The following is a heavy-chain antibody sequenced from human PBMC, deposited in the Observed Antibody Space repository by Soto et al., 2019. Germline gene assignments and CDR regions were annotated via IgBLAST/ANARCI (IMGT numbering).Heavy chain of an antibody. V-gene: IGHV4-31*03. Sequence: NPSETLSLTCTVSGYSISSGGYYWSWIRQFPWRGLEWIGYIYYTGSTYSNPSLKSRVTLSVDTSKNEFSLKMKSVTAEDTAVYYCAKGGYDSSGHSLYNFDSWGQGTLVTAPQ. D-gene: IGHD3-22*01. J-gene: IGHJ4*02. CDR1: GYSISSGGYY. CDR2: IYYTGST. CDR3: AKGGYDSSGHSLYNFDS.